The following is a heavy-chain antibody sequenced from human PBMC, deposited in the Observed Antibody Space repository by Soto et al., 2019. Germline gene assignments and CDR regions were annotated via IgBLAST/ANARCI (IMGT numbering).Heavy chain of an antibody. CDR1: GFTW. D-gene: IGHD2-2*01. J-gene: IGHJ4*02. CDR3: ASLSAPVDH. CDR2: IDSDGSST. V-gene: IGHV3-74*01. Sequence: EVQLVESGGGLIQPGGSVRLSCAASGFTWMHWVRQRPGQGTDWVAEIDSDGSSTYYADYVKGRFTVSRDNAQNSLFLQINSLRAEDSSVLYCASLSAPVDHLGPGILVTVSS.